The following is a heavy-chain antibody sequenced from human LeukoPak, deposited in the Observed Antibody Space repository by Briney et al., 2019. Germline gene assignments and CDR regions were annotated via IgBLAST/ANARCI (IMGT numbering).Heavy chain of an antibody. D-gene: IGHD3-22*01. Sequence: SETLSLTCTVSGGSISTYYWSWIRQPPGKGLEWIGYLSYSGTTNYDPSLKSRVTISIDTSKNQFSLKLRSVTAADTAMYYYARASSGYSVHFWGQGTVITVSS. V-gene: IGHV4-59*01. CDR3: ARASSGYSVHF. CDR1: GGSISTYY. J-gene: IGHJ4*02. CDR2: LSYSGTT.